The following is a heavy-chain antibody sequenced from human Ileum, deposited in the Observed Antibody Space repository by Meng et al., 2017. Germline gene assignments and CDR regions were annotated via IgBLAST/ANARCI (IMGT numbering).Heavy chain of an antibody. CDR3: ARGTDYGDSYYFDF. Sequence: QRQRQVSGPGLLEPSETRSLTCVVSSGSLTSSGSSWGWVRQSPGKGLEWIATIYYRGTTYYNPSLKSRVTISIDTSKSQVSLEMASVVAADSGLFYCARGTDYGDSYYFDFWGPGFLVTVSS. CDR2: IYYRGTT. V-gene: IGHV4-39*02. CDR1: SGSLTSSGSS. D-gene: IGHD4-17*01. J-gene: IGHJ4*01.